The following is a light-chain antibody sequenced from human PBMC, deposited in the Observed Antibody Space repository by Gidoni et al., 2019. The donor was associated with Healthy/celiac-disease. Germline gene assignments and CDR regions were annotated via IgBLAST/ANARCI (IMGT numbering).Light chain of an antibody. V-gene: IGLV1-44*01. CDR2: SNN. Sequence: QSVLTQPPSASGTPGQRVTLSCSGSSSNIGSNTVNWYQQLPGTAPKLLIYSNNQRPPGVPDRFAGSKSGTSASLAISGLQSEDDADYYCAAWDDSLNGLYVFGTGTKVTVL. J-gene: IGLJ1*01. CDR3: AAWDDSLNGLYV. CDR1: SSNIGSNT.